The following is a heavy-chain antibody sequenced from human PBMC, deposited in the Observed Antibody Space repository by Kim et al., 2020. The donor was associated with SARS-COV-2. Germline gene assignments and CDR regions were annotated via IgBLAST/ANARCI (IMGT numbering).Heavy chain of an antibody. V-gene: IGHV3-74*01. CDR3: AGGVGHSYRHMDV. D-gene: IGHD5-18*01. Sequence: GGSLRLSCAASGFTFSNYWMHWVRQAPGKGLVWVSRINSDESSTSYADSVKGRFTISRDNAKNTLYLQMSSLRAEDTAVYYCAGGVGHSYRHMDVWGQGTTVTVSS. CDR2: INSDESST. J-gene: IGHJ6*02. CDR1: GFTFSNYW.